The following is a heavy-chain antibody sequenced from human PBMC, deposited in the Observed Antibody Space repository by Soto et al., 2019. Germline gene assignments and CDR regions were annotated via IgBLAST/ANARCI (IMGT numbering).Heavy chain of an antibody. V-gene: IGHV4-38-2*02. D-gene: IGHD2-15*01. CDR2: IYHSGNT. CDR3: ARDGGRYDYSDY. CDR1: GYSINSGYY. Sequence: PSETLSLTCAVSGYSINSGYYWGWIRQPPGKGLEWIGSIYHSGNTYYNPSLKSRVTISIDTSKNQFSLKLNAVTAADTAVYYCARDGGRYDYSDYWGQGTLVTVPS. J-gene: IGHJ4*02.